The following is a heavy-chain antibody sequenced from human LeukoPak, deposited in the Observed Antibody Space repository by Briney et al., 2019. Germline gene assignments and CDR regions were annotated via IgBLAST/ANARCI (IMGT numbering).Heavy chain of an antibody. V-gene: IGHV1-2*02. J-gene: IGHJ5*02. Sequence: GASVKVSCKASGYTFTGYYMHWVRQAPGQGLEWMGWINPNSGGTNYAQNFQGRVTLTTDTSTTTAYMEVTSLRSDDTAVYYCARDWYCSGISCYDCFDPWGQGTLVIVSS. CDR1: GYTFTGYY. D-gene: IGHD2-15*01. CDR2: INPNSGGT. CDR3: ARDWYCSGISCYDCFDP.